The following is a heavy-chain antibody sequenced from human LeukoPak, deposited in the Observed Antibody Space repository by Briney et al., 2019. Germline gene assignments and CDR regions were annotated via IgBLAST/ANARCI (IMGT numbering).Heavy chain of an antibody. Sequence: GGSLRLSCTASGFTFSDYAMSWFRQAPGKGLEWVGFIRSKAYGGTTEYAASVKGRFTISRDDSKSIAYLQMNSLKTEDTAVYYCTREKNYYDSRSFDYWGQGTLVTVSS. J-gene: IGHJ4*02. CDR2: IRSKAYGGTT. D-gene: IGHD3-22*01. V-gene: IGHV3-49*03. CDR1: GFTFSDYA. CDR3: TREKNYYDSRSFDY.